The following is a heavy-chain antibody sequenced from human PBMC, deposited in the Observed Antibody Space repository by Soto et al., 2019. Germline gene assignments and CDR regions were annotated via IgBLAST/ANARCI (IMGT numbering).Heavy chain of an antibody. J-gene: IGHJ6*02. CDR3: ERDVELGIVGAYYSRPPLGPTIPSYYGMDV. V-gene: IGHV1-69*13. CDR1: GGTFSSYA. CDR2: ISPIVGTA. D-gene: IGHD1-26*01. Sequence: SVKVSCKASGGTFSSYAISWVRQAPGQGLEWMGGISPIVGTANYAQKFKGRVTITADESTSTAYMERSSLRSEDTAVYYCERDVELGIVGAYYSRPPLGPTIPSYYGMDVWGQGTTVTVSS.